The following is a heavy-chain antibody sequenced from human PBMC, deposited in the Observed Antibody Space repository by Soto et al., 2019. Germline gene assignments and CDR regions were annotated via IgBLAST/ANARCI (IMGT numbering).Heavy chain of an antibody. CDR1: GYTFTSYY. V-gene: IGHV1-46*01. Sequence: QVQLVQSGAEVKKPGASVKVSCKASGYTFTSYYMHWVRQAPGQGLEWMGIINPSGGSTSYAQQFQGRVTMTRDTSTSTVYMELSSLRSEDTAVYYCARDVATAIRRKTYYYYGMDVWGQGTTVTVSS. D-gene: IGHD5-18*01. CDR3: ARDVATAIRRKTYYYYGMDV. J-gene: IGHJ6*02. CDR2: INPSGGST.